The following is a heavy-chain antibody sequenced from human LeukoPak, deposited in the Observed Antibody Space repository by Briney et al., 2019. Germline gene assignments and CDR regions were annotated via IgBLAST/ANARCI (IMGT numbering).Heavy chain of an antibody. Sequence: PSETLSLTCTVSGGSISGSNYYWGWIRQPPGKGLEWIGSIFYTGSSYYNPSLRSRVTLSVDTSKDQFSLKLSSVTAADTAVYYCAGLSGWDGTWGQGTLVTVSS. V-gene: IGHV4-39*07. CDR2: IFYTGSS. J-gene: IGHJ5*02. CDR3: AGLSGWDGT. CDR1: GGSISGSNYY. D-gene: IGHD6-19*01.